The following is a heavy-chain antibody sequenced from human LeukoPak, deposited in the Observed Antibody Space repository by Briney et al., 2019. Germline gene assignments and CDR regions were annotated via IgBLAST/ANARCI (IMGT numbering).Heavy chain of an antibody. V-gene: IGHV3-23*01. D-gene: IGHD5-18*01. CDR3: AIYSYGYGVDY. Sequence: PGGSLRLSCAASGFTFSSYAMSWVRQAPGKGLEWVSTITSSGGRTYYADSVKGRFTISRDNSKNTLYLQMNSLRAEDTAVYYCAIYSYGYGVDYWGQGTLVTVSS. CDR2: ITSSGGRT. CDR1: GFTFSSYA. J-gene: IGHJ4*02.